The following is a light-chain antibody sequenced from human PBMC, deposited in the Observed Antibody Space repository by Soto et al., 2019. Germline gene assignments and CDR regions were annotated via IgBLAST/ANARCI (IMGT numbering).Light chain of an antibody. CDR1: QSVSTY. V-gene: IGKV3-11*01. J-gene: IGKJ5*01. CDR3: QQRSNWIT. Sequence: ERVLTHSPATLSLSPGERATLSCRASQSVSTYLGWYQQKPGQAPRLLIYDASNRATGIPARFSGSGSGTDFTLTISSLESEDFAVYYCQQRSNWITFGQGTRLEIK. CDR2: DAS.